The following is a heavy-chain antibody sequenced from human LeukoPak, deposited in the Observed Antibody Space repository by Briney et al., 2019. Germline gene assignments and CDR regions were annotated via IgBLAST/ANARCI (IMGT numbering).Heavy chain of an antibody. CDR2: IYYSGST. J-gene: IGHJ3*02. V-gene: IGHV4-39*07. CDR1: GGSISSSSYY. Sequence: SETLSLTCTVSGGSISSSSYYWGWIRQPPGKGLEWIGSIYYSGSTYYNPSLKSRVTISVDTSKNQFSLKLSSVTAADTAVYYCARDLRVVGARSDAFDIWGQGTMVTVSS. CDR3: ARDLRVVGARSDAFDI. D-gene: IGHD1-26*01.